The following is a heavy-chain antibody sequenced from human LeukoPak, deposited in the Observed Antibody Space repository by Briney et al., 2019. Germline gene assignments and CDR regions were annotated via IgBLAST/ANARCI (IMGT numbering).Heavy chain of an antibody. CDR1: GGSISSGGYY. D-gene: IGHD3-22*01. V-gene: IGHV4-31*03. CDR2: IYYSGST. Sequence: SETLSLTCTVSGGSISSGGYYWSWIRQHPGKGLEWIGYIYYSGSTYYNPSLKSRVTISVDTSKNQSSLKLSSVTAADTAVYYCAKTGAHDSSGYCDYWGQGTLVTVSS. J-gene: IGHJ4*02. CDR3: AKTGAHDSSGYCDY.